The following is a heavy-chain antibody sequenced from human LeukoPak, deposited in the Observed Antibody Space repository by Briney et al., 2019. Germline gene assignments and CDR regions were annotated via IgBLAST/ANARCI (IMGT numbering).Heavy chain of an antibody. Sequence: ASVKVSCKASGYTFTSYDISWVRQAPGQGLEWVGWISAYNGNTNYTQKFQGRVTVTTDTSTSTAYMELRSLRSDDTAVYYCARDNDYGSGSYYNVWGQGTLVTASS. CDR2: ISAYNGNT. D-gene: IGHD3-10*01. CDR1: GYTFTSYD. V-gene: IGHV1-18*01. J-gene: IGHJ4*02. CDR3: ARDNDYGSGSYYNV.